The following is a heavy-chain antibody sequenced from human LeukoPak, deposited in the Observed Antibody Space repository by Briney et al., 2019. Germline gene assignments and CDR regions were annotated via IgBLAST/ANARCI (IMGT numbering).Heavy chain of an antibody. CDR1: GFTFSSYA. J-gene: IGHJ4*02. Sequence: GGSLRLSCAASGFTFSSYAMSWVRQAPGKGLEWVSSVSGSGSHTYYADSVKGRFTISRGNSKNTLYLQMDSLRAEDAAVYYCAKDERGYDCYFDYWGQGALVTVSS. CDR3: AKDERGYDCYFDY. V-gene: IGHV3-23*01. CDR2: VSGSGSHT. D-gene: IGHD5-12*01.